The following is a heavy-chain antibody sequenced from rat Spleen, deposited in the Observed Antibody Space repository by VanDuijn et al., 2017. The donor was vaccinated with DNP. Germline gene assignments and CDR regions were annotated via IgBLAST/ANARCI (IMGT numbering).Heavy chain of an antibody. Sequence: EVQLVESGGGLVQPGRSLKLSCAASGFTFSDYYMAWVRQAPTKGLEWVASISYDGVHACYRGSVKGRFTISRDNAKNSLYLQMDSLRSEDTATYYCTSPVPSGHYVMDAWGQGTSVTVSS. J-gene: IGHJ4*01. CDR1: GFTFSDYY. CDR3: TSPVPSGHYVMDA. CDR2: ISYDGVHA. V-gene: IGHV5-20*01. D-gene: IGHD4-3*01.